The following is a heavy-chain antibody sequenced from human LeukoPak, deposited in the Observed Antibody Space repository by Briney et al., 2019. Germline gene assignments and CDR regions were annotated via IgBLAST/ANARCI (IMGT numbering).Heavy chain of an antibody. Sequence: PGGSLRLSCAASGFTFNVYAMAWVRQAPGKGLEWVSSISGSGATTYYADSVKGRFTISRDNSKNTVFLQMNSLRAEDVAFYYCAGGINSLHLDFDYWGLGALVTVSS. CDR1: GFTFNVYA. J-gene: IGHJ4*02. D-gene: IGHD4-23*01. V-gene: IGHV3-23*01. CDR2: ISGSGATT. CDR3: AGGINSLHLDFDY.